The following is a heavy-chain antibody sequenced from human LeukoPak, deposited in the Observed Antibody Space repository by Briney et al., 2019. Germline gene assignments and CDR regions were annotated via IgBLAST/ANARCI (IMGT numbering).Heavy chain of an antibody. Sequence: SETLSLTCTVSDTSFNTYYWSWLRQPPGRRLEWIAYISSSGVTNYDSSLKSRVTISVDTSTNQVSLRLTSVTAADTAVYYCATITMVRGVIGYFDYWGQGTLVTVSS. V-gene: IGHV4-59*08. J-gene: IGHJ4*02. CDR2: ISSSGVT. CDR3: ATITMVRGVIGYFDY. D-gene: IGHD3-10*01. CDR1: DTSFNTYY.